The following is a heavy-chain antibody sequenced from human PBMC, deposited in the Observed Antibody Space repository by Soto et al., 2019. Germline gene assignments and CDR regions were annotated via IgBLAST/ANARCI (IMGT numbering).Heavy chain of an antibody. Sequence: SETLSLTCTVSGGSISRGDYYWFWIRQPPGKGLEWIGYIYYSGSTYYNPSLKSLVTISVDTSKNQFSLKLSSVTAADTAVYYCARVRSSWRVRTEHYFDYWGQGTLVTVS. CDR1: GGSISRGDYY. V-gene: IGHV4-30-4*01. D-gene: IGHD6-13*01. CDR3: ARVRSSWRVRTEHYFDY. CDR2: IYYSGST. J-gene: IGHJ4*02.